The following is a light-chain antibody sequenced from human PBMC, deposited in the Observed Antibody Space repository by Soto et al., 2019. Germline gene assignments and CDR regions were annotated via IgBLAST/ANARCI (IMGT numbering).Light chain of an antibody. CDR2: WAS. V-gene: IGKV4-1*01. Sequence: DIVMTQSPDSLAVSLGERATINCKSSQSVLYSSNTKNYLAWYQQKPGQPPKLLIYWASTRESGVPDRFSGIGYGTDFTLTISSLQAEDVAVYYCQQYYSTPRYTFGQGTKLEIK. J-gene: IGKJ2*01. CDR3: QQYYSTPRYT. CDR1: QSVLYSSNTKNY.